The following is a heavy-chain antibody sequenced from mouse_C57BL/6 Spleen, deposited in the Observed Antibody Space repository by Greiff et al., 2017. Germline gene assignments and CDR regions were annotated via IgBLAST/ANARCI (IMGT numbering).Heavy chain of an antibody. CDR1: GFSLSTFGMG. J-gene: IGHJ4*01. D-gene: IGHD2-1*01. Sequence: QVTLKESGPGILQPSQTLSLTCSFSGFSLSTFGMGVGWIRQPSGMGLEWLAHIGWDDDKYYNPALKSGLTNSKDTSKNQVFLKIANVDTADTATYYCARMGVYGNYVMDYWGQGTSVTVSS. CDR2: IGWDDDK. V-gene: IGHV8-8*01. CDR3: ARMGVYGNYVMDY.